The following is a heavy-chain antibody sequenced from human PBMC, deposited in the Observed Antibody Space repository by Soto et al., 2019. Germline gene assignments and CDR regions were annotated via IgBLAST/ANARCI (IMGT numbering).Heavy chain of an antibody. CDR1: GFTFSSYS. V-gene: IGHV3-21*01. CDR3: ARDSPPRGGLPLDY. J-gene: IGHJ4*02. CDR2: ISSSSYI. Sequence: PGGSLRLSCAASGFTFSSYSMNWVRQAPGKGLEWVSSISSSSYIYYADSVKGRFTISRDNAKNSLYLQMNSLRAEDTAVYYCARDSPPRGGLPLDYWGQGTLVTVSS. D-gene: IGHD2-15*01.